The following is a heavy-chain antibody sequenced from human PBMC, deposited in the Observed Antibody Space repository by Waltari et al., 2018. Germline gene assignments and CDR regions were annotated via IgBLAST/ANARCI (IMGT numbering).Heavy chain of an antibody. CDR1: GFTFDDYT. CDR2: INWSGHST. Sequence: EVQLVESGGGVVQPGGSLRLSCVASGFTFDDYTMNWVRQSPGRGLEWVSLINWSGHSTEYADSVKGRFTVSRDNSKNSLYLEMHNLRTEDSALYYCTKDKSGHGYGPGDFYFDYWGRGTLVTVSS. J-gene: IGHJ4*02. D-gene: IGHD5-18*01. V-gene: IGHV3-43*01. CDR3: TKDKSGHGYGPGDFYFDY.